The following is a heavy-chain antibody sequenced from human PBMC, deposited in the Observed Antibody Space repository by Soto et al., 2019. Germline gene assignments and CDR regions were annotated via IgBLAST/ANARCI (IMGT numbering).Heavy chain of an antibody. J-gene: IGHJ6*02. V-gene: IGHV4-34*01. CDR3: ARHNYDGSGYYYYYYGMDV. Sequence: SETRSLSCPVYGGSFSGYYGSWSRQPPGKGLEWIGEINHSGNTNYNPSLKSRVTISVDTSKNQFSMKLSSVTAADTAVYYCARHNYDGSGYYYYYYGMDVWGQGTTVT. D-gene: IGHD3-22*01. CDR2: INHSGNT. CDR1: GGSFSGYY.